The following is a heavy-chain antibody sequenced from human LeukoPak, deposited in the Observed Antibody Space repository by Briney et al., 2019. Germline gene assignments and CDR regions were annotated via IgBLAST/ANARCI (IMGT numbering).Heavy chain of an antibody. Sequence: SETLSLTCTVSGGSISSGSYYWSWIRQPAGKGLEWIGRIYTSGSTNYNPSLKSRVTISVDTSKNQFSLKLSSVTAADTAVYYCAAHVDTAMAYFDYWGQGTLVTVSS. J-gene: IGHJ4*02. CDR3: AAHVDTAMAYFDY. D-gene: IGHD5-18*01. V-gene: IGHV4-61*02. CDR1: GGSISSGSYY. CDR2: IYTSGST.